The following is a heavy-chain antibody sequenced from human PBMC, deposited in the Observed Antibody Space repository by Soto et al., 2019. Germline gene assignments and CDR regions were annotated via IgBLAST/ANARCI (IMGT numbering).Heavy chain of an antibody. D-gene: IGHD2-2*01. CDR3: ARDREDIVVVPAAMGGSDAFDL. Sequence: ESGGGVVQPGRSLRLSCAASGFTFSSYGMHWVRQAPGKGLEWVAVIWYDGSNKYYADSVKGRFTISRDNSKNTLYLQMNSLRAEDTAVYYCARDREDIVVVPAAMGGSDAFDLWGQGTMVTVSS. CDR1: GFTFSSYG. J-gene: IGHJ3*01. V-gene: IGHV3-33*01. CDR2: IWYDGSNK.